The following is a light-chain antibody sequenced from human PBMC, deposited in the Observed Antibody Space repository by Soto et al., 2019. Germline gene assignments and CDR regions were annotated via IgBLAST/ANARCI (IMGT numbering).Light chain of an antibody. Sequence: EIVMTQSPATLSVSQGERATLSCRASESVSSNLAWYQQKPGQAPRLLIYSASARATGIPARFSGSGSGTEFTFTISSLQSEDFAVYYCQQYNKWPLTFGGGTKVEIK. CDR3: QQYNKWPLT. CDR1: ESVSSN. J-gene: IGKJ4*01. CDR2: SAS. V-gene: IGKV3-15*01.